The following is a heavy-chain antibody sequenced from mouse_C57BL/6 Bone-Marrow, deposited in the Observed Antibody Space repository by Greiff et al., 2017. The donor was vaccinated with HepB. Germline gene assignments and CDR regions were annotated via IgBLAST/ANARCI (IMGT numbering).Heavy chain of an antibody. J-gene: IGHJ1*03. CDR2: IYPGDGDT. CDR3: ASGYFDV. CDR1: GYAFSSSW. V-gene: IGHV1-82*01. Sequence: QVQLKESGPELVKPGASVKISCKASGYAFSSSWMNWVKQRPGKGLEWIGRIYPGDGDTNYNGKFKGKATLTADKSSSPAYMQLSSLTSEDSAVYFCASGYFDVWGTGTTVTVSS.